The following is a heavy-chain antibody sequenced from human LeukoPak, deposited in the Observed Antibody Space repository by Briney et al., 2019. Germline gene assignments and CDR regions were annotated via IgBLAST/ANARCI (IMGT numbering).Heavy chain of an antibody. CDR3: ARDQGVRGGFDP. Sequence: ASVKVSCKVSGYTLTELSMHWVRQAPGQGLEWMGWISAYNGNTNYAQKLQGRVTMTTDTSTSTAYMELRSLRSDDTAVYYCARDQGVRGGFDPWGQGTLVTVSS. CDR2: ISAYNGNT. V-gene: IGHV1-18*01. CDR1: GYTLTELS. D-gene: IGHD3-10*01. J-gene: IGHJ5*02.